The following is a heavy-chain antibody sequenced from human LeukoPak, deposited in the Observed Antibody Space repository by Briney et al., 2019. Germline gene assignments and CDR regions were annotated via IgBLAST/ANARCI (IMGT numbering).Heavy chain of an antibody. CDR1: GYTFTSYG. CDR2: ISAYNGNT. J-gene: IGHJ4*02. V-gene: IGHV1-18*01. D-gene: IGHD1-26*01. Sequence: ASVKVSCKASGYTFTSYGISWVRQAPGQGLEWMGWISAYNGNTNYAQKLQGRVTMTTDTSTSTAYMELRGLRSDDTAVYYCARVGERELPSPLDYWGQGTLVTVSS. CDR3: ARVGERELPSPLDY.